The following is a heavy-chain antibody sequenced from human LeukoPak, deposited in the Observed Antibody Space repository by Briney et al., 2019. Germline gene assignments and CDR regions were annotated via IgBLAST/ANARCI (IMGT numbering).Heavy chain of an antibody. V-gene: IGHV3-21*01. Sequence: PGGSLRLSCAASGFTFSSYSMNWVRQAPGKGLEWVSSISSSSSYIYYAGSVKGRFTISRDNAKNSLYLQMNSLRAEDTAVYYCARRLRYYDILTGNYYYYYYMDVWGKGTTVTVSS. CDR1: GFTFSSYS. CDR3: ARRLRYYDILTGNYYYYYYMDV. J-gene: IGHJ6*03. D-gene: IGHD3-9*01. CDR2: ISSSSSYI.